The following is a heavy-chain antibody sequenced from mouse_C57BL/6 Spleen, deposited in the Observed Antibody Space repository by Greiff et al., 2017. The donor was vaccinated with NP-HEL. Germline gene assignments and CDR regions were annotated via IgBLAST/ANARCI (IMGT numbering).Heavy chain of an antibody. V-gene: IGHV2-2*01. CDR1: GFSLTSYG. CDR2: IWSGGST. D-gene: IGHD3-3*01. Sequence: QVQLKESGPGLVQPSQSLSITCTVSGFSLTSYGVHWVRQSPGKGLEWLGVIWSGGSTDYNAAFISRLSISKDNSKSQVFFKMNSLQADDTAIYYCARNRDWIYWYFDVWGTGTTVTVSS. CDR3: ARNRDWIYWYFDV. J-gene: IGHJ1*03.